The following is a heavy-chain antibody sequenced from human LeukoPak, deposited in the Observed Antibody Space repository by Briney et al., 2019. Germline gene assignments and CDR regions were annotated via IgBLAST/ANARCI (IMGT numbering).Heavy chain of an antibody. CDR3: ARCNGEYYDILTGPQEEGYFGY. CDR2: IYYSGST. D-gene: IGHD3-9*01. V-gene: IGHV4-39*01. J-gene: IGHJ4*02. CDR1: GGSISSSSYY. Sequence: SETLSLTCTVSGGSISSSSYYWGWIRQPPGKGLEWIGSIYYSGSTYYNPSLKSRVTISVDTSKNQFSLKLSSVTAADTAVYYCARCNGEYYDILTGPQEEGYFGYWGQGTLVTVSS.